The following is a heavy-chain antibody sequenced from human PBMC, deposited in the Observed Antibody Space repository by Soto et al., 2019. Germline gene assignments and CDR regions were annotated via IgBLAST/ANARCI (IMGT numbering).Heavy chain of an antibody. Sequence: GGSLRLSCAASGFTFSSYAMSWVRQAPGKGLEWVSAISGSGGSTYYADSVKGRFTISRDNSKNTLYLQMNSLRAEDTAVYYCAKGSCSSTSCYRPFDYWGQGTLVIVSS. CDR3: AKGSCSSTSCYRPFDY. J-gene: IGHJ4*02. D-gene: IGHD2-2*02. CDR1: GFTFSSYA. CDR2: ISGSGGST. V-gene: IGHV3-23*01.